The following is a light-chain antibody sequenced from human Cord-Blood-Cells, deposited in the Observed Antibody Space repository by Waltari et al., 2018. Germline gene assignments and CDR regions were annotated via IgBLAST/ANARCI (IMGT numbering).Light chain of an antibody. CDR2: AAS. J-gene: IGKJ4*01. CDR1: QSISSY. V-gene: IGKV1-39*01. Sequence: DIQMTQSPSSLSASVGDRVTITCRASQSISSYLNWYQKKPGKAPKLLIYAASSLQSGVPSRFSGIGSGTDFTLTISSLQPEDFATYYCQQSYSTPLTFGGGTKVEIK. CDR3: QQSYSTPLT.